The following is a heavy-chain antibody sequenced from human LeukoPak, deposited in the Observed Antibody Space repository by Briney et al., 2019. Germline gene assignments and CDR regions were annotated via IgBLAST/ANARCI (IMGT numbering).Heavy chain of an antibody. D-gene: IGHD3-22*01. J-gene: IGHJ4*02. CDR3: ARVGYDSSGYYLHDY. CDR2: INPISGNT. V-gene: IGHV1-8*02. Sequence: ASAKVSCKASGYTFTSYGISWVRQAPGQGLEWMGWINPISGNTGSAQKFQGRVSMTRNNPIGTAYMELSSLRSEDTAVYYCARVGYDSSGYYLHDYWGQGTLVTVSS. CDR1: GYTFTSYG.